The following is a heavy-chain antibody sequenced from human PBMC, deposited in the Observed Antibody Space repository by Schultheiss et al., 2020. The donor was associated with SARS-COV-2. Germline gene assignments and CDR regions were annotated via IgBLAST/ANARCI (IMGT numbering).Heavy chain of an antibody. J-gene: IGHJ4*02. Sequence: SETLSLTCAVSGYSISSGYYWGWIRQPPGKGLEWIGSIYHSGSTYYNPSLKSRVTISVDTSKNQFSLKLSSVTAADTAVYYCARALGYWGQGTLVTVSS. CDR2: IYHSGST. CDR1: GYSISSGYY. V-gene: IGHV4-38-2*01. CDR3: ARALGY.